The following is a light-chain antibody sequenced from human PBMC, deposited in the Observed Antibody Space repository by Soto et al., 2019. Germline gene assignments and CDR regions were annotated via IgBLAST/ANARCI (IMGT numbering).Light chain of an antibody. J-gene: IGLJ2*01. CDR2: VGTGGIVG. CDR3: GADHGSGSNFVSVV. V-gene: IGLV9-49*01. Sequence: QLVLTQPPSASASLGASVTLTCTLSSGYSNYKVDWYQQRPGKGPRFVMRVGTGGIVGSKGDGIPDRFSVLGSGLNRYLTIKNIQGEDESDYHCGADHGSGSNFVSVVFGGGTKLTVL. CDR1: SGYSNYK.